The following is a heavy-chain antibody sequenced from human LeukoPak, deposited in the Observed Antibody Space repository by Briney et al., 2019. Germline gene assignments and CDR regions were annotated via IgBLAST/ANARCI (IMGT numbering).Heavy chain of an antibody. V-gene: IGHV1-2*02. J-gene: IGHJ6*02. CDR2: INPNSGGT. Sequence: ASVKVSCKASGYTVTAYYMHWVRQAPGQGLEWMGWINPNSGGTNYAQKFQGRVTITRDTSISTAYMELSRLRSDDTAVYYCARVYRTNYYGMDVWGQGTTVTVSS. D-gene: IGHD2-8*01. CDR3: ARVYRTNYYGMDV. CDR1: GYTVTAYY.